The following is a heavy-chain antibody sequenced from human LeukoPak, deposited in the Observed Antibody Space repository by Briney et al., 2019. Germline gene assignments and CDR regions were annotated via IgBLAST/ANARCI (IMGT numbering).Heavy chain of an antibody. D-gene: IGHD6-19*01. J-gene: IGHJ4*02. CDR3: ARDRRGGYQYSSGWPRGDY. V-gene: IGHV3-30*19. CDR2: ISYDGSNK. Sequence: PGGSLRLSCAASGFTFSSYGMHWVRQAPGKGLEWVAVISYDGSNKYYADSVKGRFTISRDNSKNTLYLQMNSLRAEDTAVYYCARDRRGGYQYSSGWPRGDYWGQGTLVTVSS. CDR1: GFTFSSYG.